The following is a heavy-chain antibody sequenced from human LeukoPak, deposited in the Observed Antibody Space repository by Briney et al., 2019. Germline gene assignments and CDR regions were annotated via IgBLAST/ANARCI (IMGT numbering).Heavy chain of an antibody. D-gene: IGHD6-13*01. CDR2: ISSSSSYI. J-gene: IGHJ4*02. V-gene: IGHV3-21*01. Sequence: GGSLRLSCSASGFSFSSSVMHWVRQTPGKGLEWVSSISSSSSYIYYADSVKGRFTISRDNAKNSLYLQMNSLRAEDTAVYYCAREAAAAGTPFDYWGQGTLVTVSS. CDR3: AREAAAAGTPFDY. CDR1: GFSFSSSV.